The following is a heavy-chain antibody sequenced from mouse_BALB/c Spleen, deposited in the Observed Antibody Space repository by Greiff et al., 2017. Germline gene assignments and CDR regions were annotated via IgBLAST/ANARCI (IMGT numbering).Heavy chain of an antibody. CDR2: IYPGNSDT. V-gene: IGHV1-5*01. Sequence: DVQLQESGTVLARPGASVKMSCKASGYSFTSYWMHWVKQRPGQGLEWIGAIYPGNSDTSYNQKFKGKAKLTAVTSASTAYMELSSLTNEDSAVYYCTRSSYDVRAMDYWGQGTSVTVSS. CDR3: TRSSYDVRAMDY. CDR1: GYSFTSYW. D-gene: IGHD2-14*01. J-gene: IGHJ4*01.